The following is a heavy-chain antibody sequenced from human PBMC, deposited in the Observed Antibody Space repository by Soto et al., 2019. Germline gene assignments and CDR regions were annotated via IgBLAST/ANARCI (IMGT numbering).Heavy chain of an antibody. J-gene: IGHJ3*02. V-gene: IGHV3-53*02. CDR3: AREAAGFDI. Sequence: EMQLVETGGGLIQPGGSLRLSCADSGFTVSDDHMSWVRQAPGKGPEWVSEIYYGGTTYYADSVQGRFTISRDKSKNTLYLQMNALRADDTAVYYCAREAAGFDIWGQGTMVTVSS. CDR1: GFTVSDDH. CDR2: IYYGGTT.